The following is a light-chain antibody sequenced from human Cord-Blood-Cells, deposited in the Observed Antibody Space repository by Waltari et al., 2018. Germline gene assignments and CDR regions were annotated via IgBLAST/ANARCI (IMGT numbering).Light chain of an antibody. CDR2: EVS. Sequence: QSALTQPASVSGSPGQSITISCTGTRSDVGGYNYVPWYKQHPGKATKLMIYEVSKRPSGVSNRFSGSKSGNTASLTISGLQAEDEADYYCSSYTSSSTWVFGGGTKLTVL. CDR3: SSYTSSSTWV. J-gene: IGLJ3*02. CDR1: RSDVGGYNY. V-gene: IGLV2-14*01.